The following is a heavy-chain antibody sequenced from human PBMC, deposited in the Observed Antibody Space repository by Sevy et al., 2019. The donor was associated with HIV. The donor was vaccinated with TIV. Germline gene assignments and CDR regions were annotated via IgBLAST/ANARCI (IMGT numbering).Heavy chain of an antibody. CDR3: ARDCSSSSCLWGMDV. CDR1: GFTFSSYW. V-gene: IGHV3-7*03. D-gene: IGHD2-2*01. CDR2: IKQDGSEK. J-gene: IGHJ6*02. Sequence: GGSLRLSCAASGFTFSSYWMSWVRQAPGKGLEWVANIKQDGSEKYYVDSVKGRFTISRDNTKTSLYLQMNSLRAEDTAVYYCARDCSSSSCLWGMDVWGQGTTVTVSS.